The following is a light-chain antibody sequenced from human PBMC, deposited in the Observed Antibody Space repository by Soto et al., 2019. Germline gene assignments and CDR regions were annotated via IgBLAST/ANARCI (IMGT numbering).Light chain of an antibody. Sequence: TQSPSTLSASVGDRVTITCRASQSIDTNLGWCQQKPGQAPRLLIYDASLRATGIPAGFSGSGSGTDFTLTISSLEPEDFAVYYCQQRGNWPRTWAFGQGTKVDIK. J-gene: IGKJ1*01. CDR2: DAS. CDR3: QQRGNWPRTWA. V-gene: IGKV3-11*01. CDR1: QSIDTN.